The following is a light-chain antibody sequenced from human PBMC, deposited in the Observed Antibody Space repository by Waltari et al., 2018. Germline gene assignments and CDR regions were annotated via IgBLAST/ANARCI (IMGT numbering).Light chain of an antibody. CDR3: QQRSNWTPHT. CDR2: DAS. V-gene: IGKV3-11*01. J-gene: IGKJ2*01. Sequence: DIVLTQSPATLSLSPGETATLSCRASHSVGNYLAWYQQKPGQPPRLLIYDASNRATGVPARFRGSGSGTDFTLTISSLEAEDFAVYYCQQRSNWTPHTFGQGARLEIK. CDR1: HSVGNY.